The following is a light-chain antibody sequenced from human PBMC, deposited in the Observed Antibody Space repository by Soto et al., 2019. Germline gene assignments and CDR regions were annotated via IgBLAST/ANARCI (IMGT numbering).Light chain of an antibody. J-gene: IGLJ3*02. CDR1: SSDVGSYNL. Sequence: QSVLTQPASVSGSPGQSITISFTGTSSDVGSYNLVSWYQQHPGKAPKLMIYEGSKRPSGVSNRFSGSKSGNTASLTISGLQAEDEADYYCCSYAGSSTNGVFGGGTKLTVL. CDR3: CSYAGSSTNGV. V-gene: IGLV2-23*01. CDR2: EGS.